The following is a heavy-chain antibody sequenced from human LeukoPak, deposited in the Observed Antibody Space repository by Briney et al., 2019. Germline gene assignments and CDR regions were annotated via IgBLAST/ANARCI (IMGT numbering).Heavy chain of an antibody. D-gene: IGHD3-10*01. V-gene: IGHV3-33*01. CDR2: IWYDGSNK. CDR3: ARGRYSYGSGSYYTGEYYFDY. CDR1: GFTFSSYG. J-gene: IGHJ4*02. Sequence: GRSLRLSCAACGFTFSSYGMHWVRQAPGKGLEWVAVIWYDGSNKYYADSVKGRFTISRDNSKNTLYLQMNSLRAEDTAVYYCARGRYSYGSGSYYTGEYYFDYWGQGTLVTVSS.